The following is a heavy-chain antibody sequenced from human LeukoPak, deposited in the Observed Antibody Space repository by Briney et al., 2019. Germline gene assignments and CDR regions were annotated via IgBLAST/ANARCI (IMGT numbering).Heavy chain of an antibody. J-gene: IGHJ4*02. CDR3: AKHLLYDTSFDY. Sequence: GGSLRLSCAASGFTFSSYAMSWVRQAPGKGLEWVSAISGSGGSTYYADSVKGRFTISRDNSKNTLYLQMNSLRAEDTAIYYCAKHLLYDTSFDYWGQGTLVTVSS. D-gene: IGHD3-10*01. V-gene: IGHV3-23*01. CDR2: ISGSGGST. CDR1: GFTFSSYA.